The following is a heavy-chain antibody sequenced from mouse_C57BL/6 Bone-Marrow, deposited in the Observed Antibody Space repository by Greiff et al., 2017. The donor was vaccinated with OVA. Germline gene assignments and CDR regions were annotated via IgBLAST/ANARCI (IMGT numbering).Heavy chain of an antibody. Sequence: VQLQQSGPGLVKPSQSLSLTCSVTGYSIPSGYYWNWIRQFPGNKLEWMGYISYDGSNNYNPSLKNRISITRDTSKNQFFLKLNSVTTEDTATYYCARDGVLRLDYWGQGTTLTVSS. CDR2: ISYDGSN. CDR3: ARDGVLRLDY. CDR1: GYSIPSGYY. J-gene: IGHJ2*01. V-gene: IGHV3-6*01. D-gene: IGHD1-1*01.